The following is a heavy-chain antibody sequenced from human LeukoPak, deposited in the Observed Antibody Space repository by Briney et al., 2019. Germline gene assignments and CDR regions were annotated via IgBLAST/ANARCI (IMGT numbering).Heavy chain of an antibody. CDR3: ARDPKGWLRSNFDY. D-gene: IGHD5-12*01. V-gene: IGHV3-9*01. Sequence: GRSLRLSCAASGFTFHDYAMHWVRQAPGKGLEWVSGIIWNSGNIGYADSVKGRFTISRDNAKNSLYLQMNSLRAEDTAVYYCARDPKGWLRSNFDYWGQGTLVTVSS. J-gene: IGHJ4*02. CDR2: IIWNSGNI. CDR1: GFTFHDYA.